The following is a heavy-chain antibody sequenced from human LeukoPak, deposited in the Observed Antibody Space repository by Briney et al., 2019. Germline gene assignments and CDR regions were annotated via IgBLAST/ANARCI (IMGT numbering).Heavy chain of an antibody. D-gene: IGHD3-9*01. Sequence: PGGSLRLSCAASGFTFSDYWMNWVRQAPGKGLEGVAVIWYDGSNKYYADSVKGRFTISRDNSKNTLYLQMNSLRAEDTAVYYCARDRALLRYFDWSSHNWFDPWGQGTLVTVSS. CDR1: GFTFSDYW. V-gene: IGHV3-33*08. J-gene: IGHJ5*02. CDR3: ARDRALLRYFDWSSHNWFDP. CDR2: IWYDGSNK.